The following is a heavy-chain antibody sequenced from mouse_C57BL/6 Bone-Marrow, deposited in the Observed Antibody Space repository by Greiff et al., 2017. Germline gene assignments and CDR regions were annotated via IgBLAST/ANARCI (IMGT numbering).Heavy chain of an antibody. CDR3: ASLGSSSYYYAMDY. CDR1: GYTFTGYW. D-gene: IGHD1-1*01. Sequence: QVQLQQSGAELMKPGASVKLSCKATGYTFTGYWIEWVKQRPGHGLEWIGEILPGSGSTNYNEKFKGKATFTADTSSNTAYMQLSSLTPEDSAIYYCASLGSSSYYYAMDYWGQGTSVTVSS. V-gene: IGHV1-9*01. CDR2: ILPGSGST. J-gene: IGHJ4*01.